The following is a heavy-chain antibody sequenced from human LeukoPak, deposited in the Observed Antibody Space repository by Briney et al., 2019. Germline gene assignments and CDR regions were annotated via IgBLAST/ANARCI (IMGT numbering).Heavy chain of an antibody. Sequence: GGFLRLSCAASGFTLSGYSMNWIRQAPGKGLEWVSYISLSSSTIYYADSVKGRFTISRDNAKNSLYQQMNSLRAEDTAVYYCARGPSDSSGYYYADPFDYWGQGTLVTVSS. CDR3: ARGPSDSSGYYYADPFDY. D-gene: IGHD3-22*01. CDR1: GFTLSGYS. CDR2: ISLSSSTI. V-gene: IGHV3-48*01. J-gene: IGHJ4*02.